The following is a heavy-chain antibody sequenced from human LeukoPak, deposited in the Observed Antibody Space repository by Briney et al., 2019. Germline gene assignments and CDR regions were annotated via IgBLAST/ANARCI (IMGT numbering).Heavy chain of an antibody. V-gene: IGHV4-59*08. D-gene: IGHD6-13*01. CDR2: IDNSGST. Sequence: PSEALFLTCTVPGGPITSYYWSWVRQPPGRGLERIGYIDNSGSTTYNPSLKRRVTRSVDTSKNQFTRKLTSVTAADTSVYYCARHEPYSSNWADFDYWGQGTLVTVSS. J-gene: IGHJ4*02. CDR3: ARHEPYSSNWADFDY. CDR1: GGPITSYY.